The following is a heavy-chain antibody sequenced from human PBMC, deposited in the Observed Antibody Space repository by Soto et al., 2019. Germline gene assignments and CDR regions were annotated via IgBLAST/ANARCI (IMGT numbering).Heavy chain of an antibody. CDR3: AREFSSAHITYYDF. Sequence: QVQLQESGPGLVKTSETLSLTCTVSGGSISLERFYWTWIRQPPGKGLEWIGYVSHTGATNYNPSLQGRAPTSVDTSRNHFSLKLRSLPAADTAVYFCAREFSSAHITYYDFWGQGTLVSVSA. V-gene: IGHV4-61*03. CDR1: GGSISLERFY. J-gene: IGHJ4*02. CDR2: VSHTGAT.